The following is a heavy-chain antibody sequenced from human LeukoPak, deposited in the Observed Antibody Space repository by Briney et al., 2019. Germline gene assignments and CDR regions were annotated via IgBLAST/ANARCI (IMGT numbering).Heavy chain of an antibody. J-gene: IGHJ4*02. D-gene: IGHD2-21*01. Sequence: GGSLRLSCAASGFTFSSYEMNWVRQAPGKGLEWVSYISSSGSTIYYADSVKGRFTISRDNAKNSQYLQMNSLRAEDTAVYYCARGPRSYCGGDYWGQGTLVTVSS. V-gene: IGHV3-48*03. CDR3: ARGPRSYCGGDY. CDR2: ISSSGSTI. CDR1: GFTFSSYE.